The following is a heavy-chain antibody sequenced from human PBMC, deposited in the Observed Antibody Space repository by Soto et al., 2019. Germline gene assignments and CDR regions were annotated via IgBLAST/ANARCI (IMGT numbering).Heavy chain of an antibody. CDR1: GFSLSTSGMG. Sequence: QITLKESGPTLVKPTQTLTLTCSFSGFSLSTSGMGVGWIRQPPGKALEWLALIYWNDEKRYSPSLKSRLTITKDTSKNQVVLTMTNMDPVDAATYYCAHRRVSGRPYYFDYWGQGTQVTVSS. V-gene: IGHV2-5*01. D-gene: IGHD3-16*01. J-gene: IGHJ4*02. CDR2: IYWNDEK. CDR3: AHRRVSGRPYYFDY.